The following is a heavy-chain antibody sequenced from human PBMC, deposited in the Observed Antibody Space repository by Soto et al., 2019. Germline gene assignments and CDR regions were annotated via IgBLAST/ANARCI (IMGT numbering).Heavy chain of an antibody. J-gene: IGHJ4*02. CDR2: ISSSGSTI. Sequence: LRLSCAASGFTFSSYEMNWVRQAPGKGLEWVSYISSSGSTIYYADSVKGRFTISRDNAKNSLYLQMNSLRAEDTAVYYCAREGYSYGYFDYWGQGTLVTVSS. CDR1: GFTFSSYE. D-gene: IGHD5-18*01. CDR3: AREGYSYGYFDY. V-gene: IGHV3-48*03.